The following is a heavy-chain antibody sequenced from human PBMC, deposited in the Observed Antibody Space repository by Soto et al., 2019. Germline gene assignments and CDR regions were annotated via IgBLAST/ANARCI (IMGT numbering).Heavy chain of an antibody. CDR3: AKDRLGPRLY. J-gene: IGHJ4*02. CDR1: GFTFSIYA. CDR2: ISGSGGST. D-gene: IGHD1-1*01. V-gene: IGHV3-23*01. Sequence: GGCLRLSWSASGFTFSIYAMSWFRQAPGKGLEWVSAISGSGGSTYYADSVKGRFTISRDNSKNTLYLQMNSLRAEDTAVYYCAKDRLGPRLYWGQGTLVTVSS.